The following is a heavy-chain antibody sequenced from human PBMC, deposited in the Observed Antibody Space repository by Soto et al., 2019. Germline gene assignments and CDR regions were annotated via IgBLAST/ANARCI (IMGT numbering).Heavy chain of an antibody. Sequence: GSLRLSCLASGFTFSHYAMHWVRQAPGKGLEWVALILHDGSNNYYGDSVRGRFSISRDNSKNTLFLEMNTVGSEDTAVYYCARDRDSSGYYLDFWG. CDR3: ARDRDSSGYYLDF. CDR1: GFTFSHYA. J-gene: IGHJ6*03. CDR2: ILHDGSNN. D-gene: IGHD3-22*01. V-gene: IGHV3-30-3*01.